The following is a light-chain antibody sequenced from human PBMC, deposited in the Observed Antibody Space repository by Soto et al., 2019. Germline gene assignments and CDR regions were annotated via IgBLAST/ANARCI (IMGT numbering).Light chain of an antibody. CDR1: QGISSY. J-gene: IGKJ5*01. CDR3: QQLNSYPQIT. Sequence: DIQLTQSPSSLSASVGDRVTITCRVSQGISSYLNWYQQKPGKAPKLLIYAASTLQSGVPSRFSGSGSGTEFTLTISSLQPEDFATYYCQQLNSYPQITFGQGTRLEIK. CDR2: AAS. V-gene: IGKV1-9*01.